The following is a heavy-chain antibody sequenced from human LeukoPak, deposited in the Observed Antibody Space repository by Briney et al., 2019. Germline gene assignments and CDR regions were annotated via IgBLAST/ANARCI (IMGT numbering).Heavy chain of an antibody. CDR2: INHSRST. J-gene: IGHJ4*02. Sequence: SETLSLTCAVYGGSFSGYYWSWIRQPPGKGLEWIGEINHSRSTNYNPPLKSRVTISVDTSKNQFSLKLSSVTAADTAVYYCARGPRLITMVRGVIILSIGYFDYWGQGTLVTVSS. CDR3: ARGPRLITMVRGVIILSIGYFDY. V-gene: IGHV4-34*01. CDR1: GGSFSGYY. D-gene: IGHD3-10*01.